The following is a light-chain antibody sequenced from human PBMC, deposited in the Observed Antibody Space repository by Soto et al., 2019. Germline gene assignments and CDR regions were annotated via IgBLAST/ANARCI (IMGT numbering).Light chain of an antibody. J-gene: IGKJ1*01. V-gene: IGKV3-20*01. CDR2: GAS. Sequence: EIVWTQSPGTLSLSPGERATLSCRASQSVDSSYLAWYHQRPGQAPRLLIYGASSRATGIPDRFSGSGSGTDFTLTISRLETEDFAVYYCQHFGSSRGTFGQGTKVEIK. CDR3: QHFGSSRGT. CDR1: QSVDSSY.